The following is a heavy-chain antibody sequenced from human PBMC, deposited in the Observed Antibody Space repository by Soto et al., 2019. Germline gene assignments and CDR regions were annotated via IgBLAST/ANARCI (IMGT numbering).Heavy chain of an antibody. D-gene: IGHD5-18*01. CDR3: ARDRGYSYGIEGGMDV. CDR2: ISSSSSTI. J-gene: IGHJ6*02. Sequence: GGSLRLSCAASGFTFSSYSMNWVRQAPGKGLEWVSYISSSSSTIYYADSVKGRFTISRDNAKNSLYLQMNSLRAEDTAVYYCARDRGYSYGIEGGMDVWGQGTTVTVSS. CDR1: GFTFSSYS. V-gene: IGHV3-48*01.